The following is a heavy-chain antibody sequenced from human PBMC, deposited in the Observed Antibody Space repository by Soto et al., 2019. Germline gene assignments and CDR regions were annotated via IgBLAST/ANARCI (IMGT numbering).Heavy chain of an antibody. V-gene: IGHV3-23*01. Sequence: EVQLLESGGGLVQPGGSLRLSCAASGFTFSSYAMSWVRQAPGKGLEWVSAISGSGGSTYYADSVKGRFTISRDNSKNTLYLQMNSLRAEDTAVYYCAKDRSAGDCGGDRYSGVWYFDLWGRGTLVTVSS. CDR2: ISGSGGST. CDR3: AKDRSAGDCGGDRYSGVWYFDL. CDR1: GFTFSSYA. D-gene: IGHD2-21*01. J-gene: IGHJ2*01.